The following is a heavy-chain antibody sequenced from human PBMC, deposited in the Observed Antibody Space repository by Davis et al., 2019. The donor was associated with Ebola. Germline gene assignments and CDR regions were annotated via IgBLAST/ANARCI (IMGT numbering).Heavy chain of an antibody. CDR1: GFTFSSYE. J-gene: IGHJ4*02. V-gene: IGHV3-48*03. CDR3: ASDIFTGLDF. CDR2: ISSSGSTI. Sequence: PGGSLRLSCAASGFTFSSYEMNWVRQAPGKGLEWVSYISSSGSTIYYADSVKGRFTISRDNAKNSLYLQMNSLRAEDTAVYYCASDIFTGLDFWGQGTLVTVSS. D-gene: IGHD3-9*01.